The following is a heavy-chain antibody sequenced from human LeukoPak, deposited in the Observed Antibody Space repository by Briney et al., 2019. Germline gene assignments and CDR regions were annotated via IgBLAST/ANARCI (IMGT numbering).Heavy chain of an antibody. J-gene: IGHJ4*02. CDR1: RFTFSRHA. CDR2: IRSSGGTT. V-gene: IGHV3-23*01. CDR3: ARDIPGGATHLDY. Sequence: GGSLRLSCAASRFTFSRHAMSWVRQAPGKGLEWVSVIRSSGGTTYYADSVKGRFTISRDNAKNSLYLQMNSLRVEDTAVYYCARDIPGGATHLDYWGQGTLVTVSS. D-gene: IGHD1-26*01.